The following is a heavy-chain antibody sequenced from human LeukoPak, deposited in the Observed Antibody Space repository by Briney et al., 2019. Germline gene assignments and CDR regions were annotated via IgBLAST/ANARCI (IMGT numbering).Heavy chain of an antibody. Sequence: PGGSLRLSCAASGFTFSSYAMSWVRQAPGKGLEWVSAISGSGGSTYYADSVKGRFTISRDNSKNTLYLQMNSLRAEDTAVYYCARGSGYYYDSSGYLDYWGQGTLVTVSS. CDR1: GFTFSSYA. J-gene: IGHJ4*02. CDR3: ARGSGYYYDSSGYLDY. CDR2: ISGSGGST. V-gene: IGHV3-23*01. D-gene: IGHD3-22*01.